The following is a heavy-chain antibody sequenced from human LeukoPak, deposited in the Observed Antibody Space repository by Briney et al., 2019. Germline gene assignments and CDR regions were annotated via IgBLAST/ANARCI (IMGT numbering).Heavy chain of an antibody. CDR2: LSGSGASI. Sequence: PGGSLRLSCAVSGFTFSTYAMGWVRQAPGKGLEGVSGLSGSGASIYYVVSVGGLFTISREHPKNTLYLQMNSLRGEDTALYYCEKAVSSSTAGSDCWGQGTLVTVSS. J-gene: IGHJ4*02. D-gene: IGHD6-13*01. CDR1: GFTFSTYA. V-gene: IGHV3-23*01. CDR3: EKAVSSSTAGSDC.